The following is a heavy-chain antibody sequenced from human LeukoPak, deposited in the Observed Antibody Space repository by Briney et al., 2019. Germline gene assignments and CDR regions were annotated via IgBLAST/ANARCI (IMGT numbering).Heavy chain of an antibody. J-gene: IGHJ4*02. Sequence: SVKVSCKASGGTFSSYTISWVRQAPGQGLEWMGRIIPILGIANYAQKFQGRVTITADKSTSTAYMGLSSLRSEDTAVYYCARWDDCTAYDYWGQGTLVTVSS. CDR1: GGTFSSYT. V-gene: IGHV1-69*02. D-gene: IGHD2-8*01. CDR2: IIPILGIA. CDR3: ARWDDCTAYDY.